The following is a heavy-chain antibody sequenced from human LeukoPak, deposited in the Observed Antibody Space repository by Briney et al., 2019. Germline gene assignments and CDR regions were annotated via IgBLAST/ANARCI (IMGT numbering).Heavy chain of an antibody. D-gene: IGHD3-10*01. V-gene: IGHV3-74*01. CDR3: ARRAGSAESHSIDY. CDR2: ISTDGNTA. CDR1: GFTLSNYW. J-gene: IGHJ4*02. Sequence: PGGSLRLSCVASGFTLSNYWMHWVRQAPEKGLVWVSRISTDGNTATYADSVKGRFSISRDNAKNTLYLQMNRLRAEDTAVYYCARRAGSAESHSIDYWGQGALVTVSS.